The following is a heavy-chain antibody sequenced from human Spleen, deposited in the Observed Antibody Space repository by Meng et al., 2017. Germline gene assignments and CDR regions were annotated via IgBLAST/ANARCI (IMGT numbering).Heavy chain of an antibody. CDR1: GFIFSSYE. V-gene: IGHV3-48*03. CDR3: ATRLGSGSYYSTPRY. CDR2: ISSSGSTI. J-gene: IGHJ4*02. D-gene: IGHD3-10*01. Sequence: GESLKISCAASGFIFSSYEMNWVRQAPGKGLAWVSYISSSGSTIYYADSVKGRFTISRDNAKNSLYLQMNSLRAEDTAVYYCATRLGSGSYYSTPRYWGQGTLVTVSS.